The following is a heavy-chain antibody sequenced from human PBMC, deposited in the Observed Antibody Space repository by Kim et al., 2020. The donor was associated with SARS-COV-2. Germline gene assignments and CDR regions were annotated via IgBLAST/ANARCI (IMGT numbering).Heavy chain of an antibody. J-gene: IGHJ4*02. V-gene: IGHV3-30*01. Sequence: APSGKCPFPILRDNSKHTLYLQMNSLRTEDTAVYYCARDRDATGTNYDSWGQGTLVTVSS. D-gene: IGHD4-17*01. CDR3: ARDRDATGTNYDS.